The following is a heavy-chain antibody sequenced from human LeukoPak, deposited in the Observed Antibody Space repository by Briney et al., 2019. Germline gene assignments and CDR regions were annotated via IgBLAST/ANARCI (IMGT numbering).Heavy chain of an antibody. D-gene: IGHD1-26*01. V-gene: IGHV3-20*04. CDR1: GFTFDDYG. Sequence: GGSLRLSCAASGFTFDDYGMSWVRQAPGKGLESVSGINWSGSRTGYADSVKGRFTISRDNAKNSLYLQMNSLRAEDTAFYYCASAVGAGYYFDYWGQGTLVTVPS. J-gene: IGHJ4*02. CDR3: ASAVGAGYYFDY. CDR2: INWSGSRT.